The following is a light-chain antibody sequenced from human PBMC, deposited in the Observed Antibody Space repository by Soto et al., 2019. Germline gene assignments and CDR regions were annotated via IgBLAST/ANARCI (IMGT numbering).Light chain of an antibody. Sequence: TMMTQSPDTLSVSLGVRATLSCRASQSLRSSLAWYQQKPGQAPRLLIYDASTRATGIPARFSGSGSGTDFTLTISGLQSEDFAVYYCQQYNNWPQTFGQGTKVDIK. CDR1: QSLRSS. J-gene: IGKJ1*01. CDR3: QQYNNWPQT. CDR2: DAS. V-gene: IGKV3-15*01.